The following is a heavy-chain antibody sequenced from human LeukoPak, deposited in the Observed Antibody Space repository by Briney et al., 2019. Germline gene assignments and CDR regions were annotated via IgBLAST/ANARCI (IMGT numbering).Heavy chain of an antibody. CDR3: ARHNFHIVSRYYFDY. J-gene: IGHJ4*02. CDR2: IYYSGST. D-gene: IGHD5/OR15-5a*01. Sequence: SETLSLTRTVSGGSISTSSYYWDLIRQPPGKGLEWIATIYYSGSTYYNPSLKSRVTISVDTSKNQFSLKLSSVTAADTAVYYCARHNFHIVSRYYFDYWGQGTLVTVSS. V-gene: IGHV4-39*01. CDR1: GGSISTSSYY.